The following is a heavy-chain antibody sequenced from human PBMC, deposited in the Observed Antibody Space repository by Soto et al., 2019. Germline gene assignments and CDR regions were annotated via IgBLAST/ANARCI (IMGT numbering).Heavy chain of an antibody. CDR3: ARDLPSQYYYDSCGYFSPAAFDF. Sequence: GSLILSCTASGFTFTSYAINWVCPAPEKGPESVSYSRSSGSTIYYSDSVNGRFTLSRDNAKNSLYLQMNSLRAEETGVYYCARDLPSQYYYDSCGYFSPAAFDFWGQGIMASVS. CDR2: SRSSGSTI. V-gene: IGHV3-48*03. D-gene: IGHD3-22*01. J-gene: IGHJ3*01. CDR1: GFTFTSYA.